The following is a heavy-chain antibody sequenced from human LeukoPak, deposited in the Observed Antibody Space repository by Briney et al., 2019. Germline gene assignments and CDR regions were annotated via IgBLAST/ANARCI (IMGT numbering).Heavy chain of an antibody. D-gene: IGHD6-13*01. CDR1: GYSFTSYW. J-gene: IGHJ4*02. Sequence: GESLKISCKGSGYSFTSYWIGWVRQMPGKGPEWMGIIYPGDSDTRYSPSFQGQVTISADKSISTAYLQWSSLKASDTAMYYCARVRVSSSWYTDYYFDYWGQGTLVTVSS. CDR2: IYPGDSDT. V-gene: IGHV5-51*01. CDR3: ARVRVSSSWYTDYYFDY.